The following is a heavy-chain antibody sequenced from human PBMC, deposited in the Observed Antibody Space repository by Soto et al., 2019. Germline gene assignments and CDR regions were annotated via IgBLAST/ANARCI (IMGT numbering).Heavy chain of an antibody. J-gene: IGHJ6*02. Sequence: QVQLVQSGAEVKTPGASVKVSCKASGYTFTSYAMHWVRQAPGQRLEWMGWINAGNVHTKYSQKGQGRVTLTRDTYASTADMELSSLRSKDTAVYYCASDMAVAGSYYYYYGMYFWGQGTTFTFAS. CDR1: GYTFTSYA. D-gene: IGHD6-19*01. V-gene: IGHV1-3*01. CDR2: INAGNVHT. CDR3: ASDMAVAGSYYYYYGMYF.